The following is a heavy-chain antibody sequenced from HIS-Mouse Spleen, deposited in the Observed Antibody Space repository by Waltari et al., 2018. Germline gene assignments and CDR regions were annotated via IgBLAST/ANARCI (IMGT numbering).Heavy chain of an antibody. CDR3: AREIPYSSSWYDWYFDL. CDR1: GCSISSSSYY. D-gene: IGHD6-13*01. CDR2: IYYSGGT. V-gene: IGHV4-39*07. Sequence: QLQLQESGPGLVKPSETLSLTCTVSGCSISSSSYYWGWIRQPPGKGLEWIGGIYYSGGTYYNPSLKSRVNISVETSKDQCSLKLSSVTAADTAVYYCAREIPYSSSWYDWYFDLWGRGTLVTVSS. J-gene: IGHJ2*01.